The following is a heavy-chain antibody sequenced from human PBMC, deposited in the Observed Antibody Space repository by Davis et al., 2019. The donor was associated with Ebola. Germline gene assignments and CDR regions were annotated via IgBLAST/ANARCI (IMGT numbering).Heavy chain of an antibody. CDR1: GFTFSSYA. J-gene: IGHJ6*03. CDR3: ARGIRQVVPAAIYYYYMDV. V-gene: IGHV3-23*01. D-gene: IGHD2-2*01. Sequence: GESLKISCAASGFTFSSYAMTWVRQAPGQGLEWVSSIITSGGNTYYAGSVKGRFTISRDNSKNTLYLQMKSLRFDDTAVYYCARGIRQVVPAAIYYYYMDVWGKGTSVTVSS. CDR2: IITSGGNT.